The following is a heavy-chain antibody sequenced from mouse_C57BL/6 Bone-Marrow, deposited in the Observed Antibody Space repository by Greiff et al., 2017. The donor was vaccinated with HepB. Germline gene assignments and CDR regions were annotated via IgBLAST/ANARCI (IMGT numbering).Heavy chain of an antibody. CDR3: ARFITTVVATSVDY. CDR1: GYAFSSSW. J-gene: IGHJ2*01. Sequence: VQLQQSGPELVKPGASVKISCKASGYAFSSSWMNWVKQRPGKGLEWIGRIYPGDGDTNYNGKFKGKATLTADKSSSTAYMQLSSLTSEDSAVYFCARFITTVVATSVDYWGQGTTLTVSS. V-gene: IGHV1-82*01. D-gene: IGHD1-1*01. CDR2: IYPGDGDT.